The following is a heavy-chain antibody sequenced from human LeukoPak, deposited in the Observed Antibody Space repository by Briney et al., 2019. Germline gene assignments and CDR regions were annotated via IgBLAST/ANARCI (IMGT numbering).Heavy chain of an antibody. J-gene: IGHJ4*02. CDR2: ISAYNGNT. V-gene: IGHV1-18*01. CDR1: GGTFSSYA. CDR3: ARESSIVGASYFDY. Sequence: ASVKVSCKASGGTFSSYAISWVRQAPGQGLEWMGWISAYNGNTNYAQKLQGRVTMTTDTSTSTAYMELRSLRSDDTAVYYCARESSIVGASYFDYWGQGTLVTVSS. D-gene: IGHD1-26*01.